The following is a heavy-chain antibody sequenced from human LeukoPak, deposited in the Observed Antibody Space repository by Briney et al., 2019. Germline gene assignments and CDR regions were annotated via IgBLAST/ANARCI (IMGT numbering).Heavy chain of an antibody. Sequence: AAAVKVSCKASGYTFKSHCVRWVRQAPGQALEWMGWICAYNGNSKYVQKFEGRVTIPTDTSTSTASVELRSLSSDHPAVDYCARAIKEVAPLRNYYDHVNVCGKGTTVTVSS. CDR1: GYTFKSHC. J-gene: IGHJ6*03. CDR3: ARAIKEVAPLRNYYDHVNV. V-gene: IGHV1-18*01. D-gene: IGHD5-12*01. CDR2: ICAYNGNS.